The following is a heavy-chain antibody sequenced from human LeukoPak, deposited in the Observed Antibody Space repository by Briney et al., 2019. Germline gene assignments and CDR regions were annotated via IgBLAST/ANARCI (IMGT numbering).Heavy chain of an antibody. J-gene: IGHJ4*02. CDR3: ARVGKAPMVRGVIMP. V-gene: IGHV1-18*01. CDR2: ISAYNGNT. D-gene: IGHD3-10*01. CDR1: GYTFTSYG. Sequence: ASVKVSCKASGYTFTSYGISWVRQAPGQGLAWMGWISAYNGNTNYAQKLQGRVTMTTDTSTSTAYMELRSLRSDDTAVYYCARVGKAPMVRGVIMPWGQGTLVTVSS.